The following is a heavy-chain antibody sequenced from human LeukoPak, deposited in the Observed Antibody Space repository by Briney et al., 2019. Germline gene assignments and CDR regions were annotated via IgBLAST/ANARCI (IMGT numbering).Heavy chain of an antibody. CDR2: FYSGGSA. Sequence: SETLSLTCTVSGGSISSYYWSWIRQPAGKGLEWIGRFYSGGSADYNPFLKSRVTMSVDTSKNQFSLKLSSVTAADTAVYYCARVYSGYDLPGSLANYYFDYWGQGTLVTVSS. V-gene: IGHV4-4*07. D-gene: IGHD5-12*01. CDR1: GGSISSYY. CDR3: ARVYSGYDLPGSLANYYFDY. J-gene: IGHJ4*02.